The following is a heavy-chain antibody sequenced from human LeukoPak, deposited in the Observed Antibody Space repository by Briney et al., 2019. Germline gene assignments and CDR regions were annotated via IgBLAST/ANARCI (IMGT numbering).Heavy chain of an antibody. D-gene: IGHD3-22*01. V-gene: IGHV3-7*05. J-gene: IGHJ4*02. CDR2: INKDGGEQ. CDR1: AFTFSTYW. Sequence: GGSLRLSCAASAFTFSTYWMTWVRQAPGKGLEWVANINKDGGEQYYGDSVKGRFTISRDNTKNSLYLQMNSLRAEDTAMYYCTTYYDSGPSKDWGQGTLVTVSS. CDR3: TTYYDSGPSKD.